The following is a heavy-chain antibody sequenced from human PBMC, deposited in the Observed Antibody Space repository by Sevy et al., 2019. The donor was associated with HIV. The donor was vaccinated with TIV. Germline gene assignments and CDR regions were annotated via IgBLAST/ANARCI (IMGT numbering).Heavy chain of an antibody. V-gene: IGHV1-2*02. Sequence: ASVKVSCKASGYTFTDYWLHWLRHAPGRGLEWMGWVAPNSGNTLYAQKFQGRVTMTRDASINTVYMELTGLTSDDTAVYYCARDAGIYGPPWWFDPWGQGTLVTVSS. CDR1: GYTFTDYW. J-gene: IGHJ5*02. D-gene: IGHD3-10*01. CDR3: ARDAGIYGPPWWFDP. CDR2: VAPNSGNT.